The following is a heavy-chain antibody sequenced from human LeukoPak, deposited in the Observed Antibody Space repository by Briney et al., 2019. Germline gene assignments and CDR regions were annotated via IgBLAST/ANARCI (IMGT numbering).Heavy chain of an antibody. CDR2: ISYDEYNK. D-gene: IGHD5-12*01. Sequence: GGSLRLSCAASGFTFSSYAMSWVRQAPGKGLEWVALISYDEYNKNYADSVKGRFTISRDNSKNTLYLQMNSLRSEDTAVYFCARYSGYDYFFDYWGQGTLVAVSS. CDR1: GFTFSSYA. V-gene: IGHV3-30*03. CDR3: ARYSGYDYFFDY. J-gene: IGHJ4*02.